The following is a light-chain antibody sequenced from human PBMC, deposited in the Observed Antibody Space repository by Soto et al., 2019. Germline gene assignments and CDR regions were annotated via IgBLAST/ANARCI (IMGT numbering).Light chain of an antibody. J-gene: IGKJ4*01. CDR1: QSVSSK. CDR3: QQYNNWPLT. CDR2: GAS. Sequence: EIVMTQSPATLSVSPGERATLSCRASQSVSSKLVWYQQKPGQAPRLLIYGASTRATGIPARFSGSGSGTEFTLTISSLQSEDFAVDYCQQYNNWPLTFGGGTKVEIK. V-gene: IGKV3-15*01.